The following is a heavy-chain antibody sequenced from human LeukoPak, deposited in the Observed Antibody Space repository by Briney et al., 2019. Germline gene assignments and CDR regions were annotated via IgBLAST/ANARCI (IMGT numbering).Heavy chain of an antibody. J-gene: IGHJ4*02. CDR2: ISWNSGSI. CDR1: GFTFDDYA. V-gene: IGHV3-9*01. CDR3: VKDRGAGYSSSWYGNLDY. Sequence: PGRSLRLSCVASGFTFDDYAIHWVRQAPGKGLEWVSRISWNSGSIGYADSVKGRFTLSRDNAKNSLYLQMNSLRTEDTALYYCVKDRGAGYSSSWYGNLDYWGQRTLVTVSS. D-gene: IGHD6-13*01.